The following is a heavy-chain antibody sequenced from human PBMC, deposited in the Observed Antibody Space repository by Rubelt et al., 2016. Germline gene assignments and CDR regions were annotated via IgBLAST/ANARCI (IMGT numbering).Heavy chain of an antibody. J-gene: IGHJ4*02. Sequence: DSRGGLVQPGGSLRLSCAASELTSLTPSGFWMHWVRQAPGKGLEWISCITSNSGTIYYADSVKGRFTISRDNAKNSLYLQMNSLRDEDTAVYYCARMRYLVTPFDYWGQGTLVTVSS. D-gene: IGHD1-1*01. CDR1: ELTSLTPSGFW. V-gene: IGHV3-48*02. CDR2: ITSNSGTI. CDR3: ARMRYLVTPFDY.